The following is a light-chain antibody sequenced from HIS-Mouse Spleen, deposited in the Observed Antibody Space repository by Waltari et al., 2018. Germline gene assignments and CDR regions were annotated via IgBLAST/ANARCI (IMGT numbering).Light chain of an antibody. CDR2: LGS. J-gene: IGKJ5*01. V-gene: IGKV2-28*01. CDR3: MQALQTPIT. Sequence: DIVMTQSPLSLPVTPGEPGSISCRSSQSLLHSNGYNYLDWYLQKPGQSPQLLIYLGSNRASGVPDRFSGSGSGTDFTLKISRVEAEDVGVYYCMQALQTPITFGQGTRLEIK. CDR1: QSLLHSNGYNY.